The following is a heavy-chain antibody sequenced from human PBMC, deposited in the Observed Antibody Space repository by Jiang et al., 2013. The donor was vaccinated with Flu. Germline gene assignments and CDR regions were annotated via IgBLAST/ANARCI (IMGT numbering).Heavy chain of an antibody. D-gene: IGHD1-26*01. V-gene: IGHV4-4*02. CDR1: GGSISSSNW. CDR2: IYHSGSV. CDR3: ARVGDPIYYFDY. Sequence: GGSISSSNWWSWVRQPPGKGLEWIAEIYHSGSVNYNPSLKSRVTISVDKSKNQFSLRLSSVTAADTAVYYCARVGDPIYYFDYWGQGTLVTVSS. J-gene: IGHJ4*02.